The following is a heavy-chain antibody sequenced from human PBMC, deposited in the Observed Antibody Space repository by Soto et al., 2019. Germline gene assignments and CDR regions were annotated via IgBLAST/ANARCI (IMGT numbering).Heavy chain of an antibody. CDR2: ISSSGRTI. Sequence: QVQLVESGGGLVKPGGSLRLSCAASGFTFSDYYMSWIRQAPGKGLEWVSYISSSGRTIYYADSVKGRFTISRDNAKNSLYLQMNSLRAEDTAVYYCARSYRSYDFWSGYFYGFDYWGQGTLVTVSS. CDR3: ARSYRSYDFWSGYFYGFDY. D-gene: IGHD3-3*01. V-gene: IGHV3-11*01. CDR1: GFTFSDYY. J-gene: IGHJ4*02.